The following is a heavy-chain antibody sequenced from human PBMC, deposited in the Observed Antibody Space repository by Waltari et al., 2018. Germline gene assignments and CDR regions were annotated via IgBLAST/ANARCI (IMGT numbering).Heavy chain of an antibody. V-gene: IGHV4-38-2*01. D-gene: IGHD4-17*01. CDR2: VYHFGSS. J-gene: IGHJ4*02. CDR3: ARHESAHYGGFDS. Sequence: QVQLQESGPGLVKPSETLSLTCAVSGDSITSASYWGWIRQPPGKGLAWIGYVYHFGSSSYNPSLKSRVTMSVDTSKRQFSLKLSSVTAADTAVYYCARHESAHYGGFDSWGRGTLVTVSA. CDR1: GDSITSASY.